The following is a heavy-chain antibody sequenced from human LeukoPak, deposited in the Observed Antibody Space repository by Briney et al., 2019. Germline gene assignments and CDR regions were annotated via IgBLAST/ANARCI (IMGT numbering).Heavy chain of an antibody. CDR1: GGSISSGLYY. J-gene: IGHJ3*01. CDR3: ARLREDAFDV. V-gene: IGHV4-31*03. CDR2: IYHIWTT. Sequence: SETLSLTCTVSGGSISSGLYYWSWIRQHPGKGLEGIGYIYHIWTTYYDPSLSSRLTISLDTSKSQFSLRLNSVTAADTAMYYCARLREDAFDVWGQGTMVTVSS.